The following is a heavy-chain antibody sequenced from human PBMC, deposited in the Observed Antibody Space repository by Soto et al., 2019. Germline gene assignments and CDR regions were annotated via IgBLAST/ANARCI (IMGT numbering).Heavy chain of an antibody. CDR2: IIPIFGTA. V-gene: IGHV1-69*13. J-gene: IGHJ6*02. Sequence: ASVKVSCKASGGTFSSYAISWVRQAPGQGLEWMGGIIPIFGTANYAQKFQGRVTITADESTSTAYLELSSLRSEETAVYDCARDSDIVVVPAADYGMDVWGQGNT. D-gene: IGHD2-2*01. CDR3: ARDSDIVVVPAADYGMDV. CDR1: GGTFSSYA.